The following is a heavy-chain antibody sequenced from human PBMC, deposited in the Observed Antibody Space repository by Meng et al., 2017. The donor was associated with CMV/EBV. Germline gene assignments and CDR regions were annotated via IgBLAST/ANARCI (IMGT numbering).Heavy chain of an antibody. V-gene: IGHV3-23*01. CDR2: ISGSGGST. D-gene: IGHD6-6*01. CDR1: GFTFSSYA. Sequence: GESLKISCAASGFTFSSYAMSWVRQAPGKGLEWVSAISGSGGSTYYADSVKGRFTISRDNSKNTLYLRMNSLRAEDTAVYYCASMSSSGDYWGQGTLVTVSS. CDR3: ASMSSSGDY. J-gene: IGHJ4*02.